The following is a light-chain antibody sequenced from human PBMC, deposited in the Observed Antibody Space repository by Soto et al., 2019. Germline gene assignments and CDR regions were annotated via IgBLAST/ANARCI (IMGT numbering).Light chain of an antibody. V-gene: IGLV2-14*01. Sequence: QPVLTQPASVSGSPGQSITISCTGTSSDVGAYNYVSWYQQHPGKAPKLIIYEVSNRPSGVSNRFSGSKSGNTASLTISGLQAEDEADYHCSSYTTSSTYVFGTGTKLTVL. CDR2: EVS. CDR3: SSYTTSSTYV. J-gene: IGLJ1*01. CDR1: SSDVGAYNY.